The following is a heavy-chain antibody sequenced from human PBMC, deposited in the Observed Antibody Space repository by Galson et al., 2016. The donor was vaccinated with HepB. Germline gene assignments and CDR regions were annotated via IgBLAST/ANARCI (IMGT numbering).Heavy chain of an antibody. Sequence: SETLSLTCTVSGGSISTYYWTWIRQPPGKGLEWIGSIYYSGNTHYNPSLNSRVTISVDTSKNQFSLRLTSVTASDTAIYYCARNNSGWYTFASWGQGTLVTVPS. V-gene: IGHV4-39*01. CDR3: ARNNSGWYTFAS. D-gene: IGHD6-19*01. CDR1: GGSISTYY. CDR2: IYYSGNT. J-gene: IGHJ5*01.